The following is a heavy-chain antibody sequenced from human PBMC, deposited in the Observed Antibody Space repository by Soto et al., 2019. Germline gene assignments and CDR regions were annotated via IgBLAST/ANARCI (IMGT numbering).Heavy chain of an antibody. D-gene: IGHD6-13*01. V-gene: IGHV3-43*01. CDR1: GFIFDDFT. CDR2: INWDGRIA. Sequence: PGGSLRLSCAASGFIFDDFTMHWVRLVPGRGLQWVSYINWDGRIAMYADSVKGRFTISRDNTNNHLYLQMNSLRSDDTALYYCAKDEGAAVESPGDWGHGTLVTVSS. CDR3: AKDEGAAVESPGD. J-gene: IGHJ4*01.